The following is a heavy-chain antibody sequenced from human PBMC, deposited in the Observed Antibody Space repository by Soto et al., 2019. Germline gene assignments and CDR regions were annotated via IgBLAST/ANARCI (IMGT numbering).Heavy chain of an antibody. Sequence: ASVKVSCKASGYSFTSLDINWVRQTAGQGLEWMGWMEPSTGRTGYAQKFQGRVTMTRDTSINTAYMELTTLTSDDTAFYYCARGVSAGVDYWGQGTLVTVPQ. CDR1: GYSFTSLD. J-gene: IGHJ4*02. V-gene: IGHV1-8*01. D-gene: IGHD1-26*01. CDR2: MEPSTGRT. CDR3: ARGVSAGVDY.